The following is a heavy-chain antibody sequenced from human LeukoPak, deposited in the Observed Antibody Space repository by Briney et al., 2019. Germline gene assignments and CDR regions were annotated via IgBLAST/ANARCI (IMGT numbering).Heavy chain of an antibody. Sequence: GGSLRLSCAASGFTVSSNYMSWVRKAPGKGLEWVSVIYSGGSTYYGDSVKGRFTISRDNSKHTLYLQMNRLRAEDTAVYYCARDRDVVVVAAAFDYWGQGTLVTVSS. J-gene: IGHJ4*02. CDR2: IYSGGST. CDR1: GFTVSSNY. D-gene: IGHD2-15*01. CDR3: ARDRDVVVVAAAFDY. V-gene: IGHV3-66*02.